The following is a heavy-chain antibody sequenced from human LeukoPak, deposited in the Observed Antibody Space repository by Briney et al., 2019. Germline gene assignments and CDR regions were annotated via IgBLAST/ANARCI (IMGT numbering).Heavy chain of an antibody. D-gene: IGHD2-2*01. J-gene: IGHJ3*02. CDR2: ISCSGGST. Sequence: GWSLRLYCAASGFTFSSYAMSWVRQAPGKGLEWVSAISCSGGSTYYADSVKGRFTISRDNSKNTLYLQMNSLRAEDTAVYYCAKDDRYCRSTSCSLGAFDIWGQGTMVTVSS. CDR3: AKDDRYCRSTSCSLGAFDI. V-gene: IGHV3-23*01. CDR1: GFTFSSYA.